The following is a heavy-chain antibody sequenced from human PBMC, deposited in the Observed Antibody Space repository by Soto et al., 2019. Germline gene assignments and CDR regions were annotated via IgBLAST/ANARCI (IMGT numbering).Heavy chain of an antibody. Sequence: QVQLVQSGAEVKKPGSSVKVSCKASGGTFSSYAISWVRQAPGQGLEWMGGIIPIFGTANYAQKFQGRVTITADESTSTAYMELSSLRSEDTAVYYCARGDYYYDSSGYGYFQHWGQGTLVTVSS. J-gene: IGHJ1*01. CDR1: GGTFSSYA. CDR3: ARGDYYYDSSGYGYFQH. D-gene: IGHD3-22*01. V-gene: IGHV1-69*12. CDR2: IIPIFGTA.